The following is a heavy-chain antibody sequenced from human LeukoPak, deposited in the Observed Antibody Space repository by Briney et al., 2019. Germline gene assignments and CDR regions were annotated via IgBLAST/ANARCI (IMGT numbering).Heavy chain of an antibody. Sequence: SGTLSLTCAVSGASISSNNWWSWVRQPPGQGLEWIGEIYHSRSTNYTPSLKGRVTISIDKSKNQFSLKLSSVTAADTAVYYCALISRGIAVPGTELWGQGTLVTVSS. CDR1: GASISSNNW. J-gene: IGHJ4*02. CDR2: IYHSRST. CDR3: ALISRGIAVPGTEL. V-gene: IGHV4-4*02. D-gene: IGHD6-19*01.